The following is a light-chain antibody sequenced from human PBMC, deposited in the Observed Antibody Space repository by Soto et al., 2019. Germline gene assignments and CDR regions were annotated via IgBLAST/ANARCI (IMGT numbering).Light chain of an antibody. CDR2: DTS. Sequence: DIVLTQSPGTLSLSPGERATLSCRASQRVSSSYLAWYQQKPGQAPRLLIYDTSSRATGIPDRFSGSGSGTDFTLAISRLEPEDFAVYYCQQCGSSPSFGQGTKVELK. CDR3: QQCGSSPS. J-gene: IGKJ1*01. CDR1: QRVSSSY. V-gene: IGKV3-20*01.